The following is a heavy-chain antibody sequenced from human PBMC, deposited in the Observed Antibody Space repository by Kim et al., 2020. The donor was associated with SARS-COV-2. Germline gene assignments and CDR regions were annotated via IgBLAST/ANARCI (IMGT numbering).Heavy chain of an antibody. J-gene: IGHJ4*02. Sequence: GGSLRLSCAASGFTFSRYAISWVRQAPGKGLEWVSSIGGSGGPTSYTDSVKGRLTISRDNSNNTLYLQMNSLKAEDTAVYYCAKDPSIYYYGSGYFDYWGQGTLVTVSS. CDR1: GFTFSRYA. CDR2: IGGSGGPT. V-gene: IGHV3-23*01. CDR3: AKDPSIYYYGSGYFDY. D-gene: IGHD3-10*01.